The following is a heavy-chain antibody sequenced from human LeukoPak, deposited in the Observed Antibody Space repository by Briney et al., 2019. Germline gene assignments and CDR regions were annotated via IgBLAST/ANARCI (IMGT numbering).Heavy chain of an antibody. Sequence: GRSLRLSCAPSGFTFSRHGMHWVRQAPGKGLEWVAIISNDGSRKYYAHSVESRFTISRDNSKNTLYLQMDSLRAEDTAVYYCARDRAWNYFDYWGQGTLVTVSS. V-gene: IGHV3-30*03. CDR1: GFTFSRHG. J-gene: IGHJ4*02. CDR3: ARDRAWNYFDY. D-gene: IGHD3-3*01. CDR2: ISNDGSRK.